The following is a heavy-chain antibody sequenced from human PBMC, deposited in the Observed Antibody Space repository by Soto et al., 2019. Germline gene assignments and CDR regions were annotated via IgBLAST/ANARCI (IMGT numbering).Heavy chain of an antibody. CDR3: ASSPDHFWSGLYYFDY. D-gene: IGHD3-3*02. CDR2: ISGSGGST. V-gene: IGHV3-23*01. CDR1: GFTFSSYA. Sequence: EVQLLESGGGLVQPGGSLRLSCAASGFTFSSYAMSWVRQAPGKGLEWVSAISGSGGSTYYADSVKGRFTISRDNSKNTLYLQMNSLRAEDTAVYYCASSPDHFWSGLYYFDYWGQGTLVTVSS. J-gene: IGHJ4*02.